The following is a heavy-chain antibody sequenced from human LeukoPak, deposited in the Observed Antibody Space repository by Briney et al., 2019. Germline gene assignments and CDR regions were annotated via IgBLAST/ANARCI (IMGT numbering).Heavy chain of an antibody. CDR2: IYPGDSDT. V-gene: IGHV5-51*01. CDR1: GYRFTNYW. CDR3: ARHNPGTRITMVRGVIDY. D-gene: IGHD3-10*01. J-gene: IGHJ4*02. Sequence: GESLKISCKGSGYRFTNYWIGWVRQMPGKGQEWMGIIYPGDSDTRYSPSLQGQVTISAAKSISTAYLQWSSLKASDTAIYYCARHNPGTRITMVRGVIDYWGQGTLVTVSS.